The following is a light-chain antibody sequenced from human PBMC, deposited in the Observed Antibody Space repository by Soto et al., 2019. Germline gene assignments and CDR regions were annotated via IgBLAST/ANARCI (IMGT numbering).Light chain of an antibody. Sequence: DIQMTHSPSTLSASVGDRVTITCRASQSISTWLAWYQQKPGKAPKLLIYEASSLESGVPSRFSGSGSGTEFTLTISSLQPDDFATYYCQQYYSYSWTFGQGTKVEIK. V-gene: IGKV1-5*03. J-gene: IGKJ1*01. CDR3: QQYYSYSWT. CDR1: QSISTW. CDR2: EAS.